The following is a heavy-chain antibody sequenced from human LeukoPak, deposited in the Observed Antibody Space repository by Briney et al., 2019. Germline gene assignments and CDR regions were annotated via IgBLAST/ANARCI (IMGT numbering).Heavy chain of an antibody. Sequence: GASVKVSCKASGGTFSSYAISWVRQAPGQGLEWMGGIIPIFGTANYAQKFQGRVTITADKSTSTAYMELSSLRSEDTAVYYCARGSGDGLVDDAFDIWGQGTMVTVSS. J-gene: IGHJ3*02. CDR3: ARGSGDGLVDDAFDI. D-gene: IGHD6-19*01. CDR2: IIPIFGTA. CDR1: GGTFSSYA. V-gene: IGHV1-69*06.